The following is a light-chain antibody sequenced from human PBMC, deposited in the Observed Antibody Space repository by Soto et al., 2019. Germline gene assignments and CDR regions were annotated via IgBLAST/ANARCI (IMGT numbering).Light chain of an antibody. Sequence: EIVLTQSPGTLSLSPGERATLSCRASQSVSSSYLAWYQQKPGQAPSLLIYGTSTRAAGIPDRFSGSGSGTDFTLTINRVEPEDFAVYYCQQYGSSPRMFGRGTRWIS. CDR2: GTS. CDR1: QSVSSSY. J-gene: IGKJ1*01. CDR3: QQYGSSPRM. V-gene: IGKV3-20*01.